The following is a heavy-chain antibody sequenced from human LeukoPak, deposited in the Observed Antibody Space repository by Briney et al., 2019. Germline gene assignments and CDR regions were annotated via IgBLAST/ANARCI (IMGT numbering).Heavy chain of an antibody. CDR2: MNPNSGNR. Sequence: ASVKVSCKASGYTFTSYDIHWVRQATGQGLEWMGWMNPNSGNRGYAQKFQSRVTMTRNTSISTAYMELSSLRSEDTAVYYCAREAKSSTDYYYYMDVWGKGTTVTVSS. D-gene: IGHD1-26*01. CDR1: GYTFTSYD. V-gene: IGHV1-8*01. J-gene: IGHJ6*03. CDR3: AREAKSSTDYYYYMDV.